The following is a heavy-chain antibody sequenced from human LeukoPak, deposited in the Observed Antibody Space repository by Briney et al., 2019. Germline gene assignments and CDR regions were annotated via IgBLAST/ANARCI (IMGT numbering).Heavy chain of an antibody. D-gene: IGHD2-15*01. CDR1: GFSFSSYG. V-gene: IGHV3-30*03. CDR3: ARGRRVVAATSGYGMDV. Sequence: PGGSLRLSCAASGFSFSSYGMHWVRQAPGKGLEWVAVISYDGSNEYYADSVKGRFTISRDNSKNTLYLQMNSLRAEDTAVYYCARGRRVVAATSGYGMDVWGQGTTVTVSS. J-gene: IGHJ6*02. CDR2: ISYDGSNE.